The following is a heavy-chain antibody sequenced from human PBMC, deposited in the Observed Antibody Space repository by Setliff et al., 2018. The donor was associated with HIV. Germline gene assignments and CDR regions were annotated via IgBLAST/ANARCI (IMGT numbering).Heavy chain of an antibody. CDR1: GGSITGHY. CDR2: LHYSGTT. D-gene: IGHD5-18*01. Sequence: SETLSLTCTVSGGSITGHYWSWIRQPPGKGLEWIGSLHYSGTTYYNPSLKRRVTISVDTSMNQFSLNLTSVTAADTAVYYCARDKGYSYGTYGAFDIWSQGTLVTVSS. J-gene: IGHJ4*02. CDR3: ARDKGYSYGTYGAFDI. V-gene: IGHV4-59*11.